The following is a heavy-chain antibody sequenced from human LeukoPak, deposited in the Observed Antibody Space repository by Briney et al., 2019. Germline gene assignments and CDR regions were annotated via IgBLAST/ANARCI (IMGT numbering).Heavy chain of an antibody. CDR2: FFYSGRT. CDR3: ARRPLYCRGGSCYGMDV. CDR1: GGSINRGGYY. D-gene: IGHD2-15*01. V-gene: IGHV4-31*03. J-gene: IGHJ6*02. Sequence: SETLSLTCTVSGGSINRGGYYWSWIRQHPGKGLEWIGYFFYSGRTYYNRSVKSRLTISLDTSKTQFSLKLSSVTAADTAVYYCARRPLYCRGGSCYGMDVWGQGTTVTVSS.